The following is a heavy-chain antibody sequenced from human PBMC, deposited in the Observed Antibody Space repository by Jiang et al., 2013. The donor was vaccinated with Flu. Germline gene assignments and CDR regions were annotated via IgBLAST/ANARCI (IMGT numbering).Heavy chain of an antibody. CDR1: GGTFSSYA. Sequence: EVKKPGSSVKVSCKASGGTFSSYAISWVRQAPGQGLEWMGGIIPIFGTANYAQKFQGRVTITADESTSTAYMELSSLRSEDTAVYYCARDWENYDFWSGYYTANGSYYYGMDVWGQGTTVTVSS. CDR2: IIPIFGTA. J-gene: IGHJ6*02. V-gene: IGHV1-69*01. CDR3: ARDWENYDFWSGYYTANGSYYYGMDV. D-gene: IGHD3-3*01.